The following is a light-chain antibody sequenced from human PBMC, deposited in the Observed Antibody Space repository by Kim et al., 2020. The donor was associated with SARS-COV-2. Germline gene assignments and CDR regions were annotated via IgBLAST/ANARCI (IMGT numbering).Light chain of an antibody. CDR2: GAS. J-gene: IGKJ1*01. CDR1: QSVSSN. Sequence: EIVMTQSPATLSVSPGERATLSCRASQSVSSNLVWYQQKPGQAPRLLIYGASTRATGIPARFSGSGSGTEFTLTIRSLQSEDFAVYYCQQYNNWPRTFGQGTKVDIK. CDR3: QQYNNWPRT. V-gene: IGKV3-15*01.